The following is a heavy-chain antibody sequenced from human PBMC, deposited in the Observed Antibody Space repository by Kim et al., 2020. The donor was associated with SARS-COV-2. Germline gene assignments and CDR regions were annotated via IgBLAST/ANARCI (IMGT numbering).Heavy chain of an antibody. Sequence: SETLSLTCAVYGGSFSGYYWSWIRQPPGKGLEWIGEINHSGSTNYNPSLKSRVTISVDTSKNQFSLKLSSVTAADTAVYYCARRVHYYDSSGYHDYWGQGTLVTVSS. CDR2: INHSGST. D-gene: IGHD3-22*01. CDR3: ARRVHYYDSSGYHDY. CDR1: GGSFSGYY. J-gene: IGHJ4*02. V-gene: IGHV4-34*01.